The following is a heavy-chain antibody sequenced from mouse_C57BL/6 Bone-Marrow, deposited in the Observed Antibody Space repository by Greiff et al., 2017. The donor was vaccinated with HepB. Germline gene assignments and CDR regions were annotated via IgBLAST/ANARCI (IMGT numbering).Heavy chain of an antibody. CDR3: ARSRGYGYDDGAWFAY. V-gene: IGHV1-22*01. J-gene: IGHJ3*01. CDR1: GYTFTDYN. Sequence: VQLQQSGPELVKPGASVKMSCKASGYTFTDYNMHWVKQSHGKSLEWIGYINPNNGGTSYNQKFKGKATLTVNKSSSTAYIELRSLTSEDSAVYYCARSRGYGYDDGAWFAYWGQATLVTVSA. D-gene: IGHD2-2*01. CDR2: INPNNGGT.